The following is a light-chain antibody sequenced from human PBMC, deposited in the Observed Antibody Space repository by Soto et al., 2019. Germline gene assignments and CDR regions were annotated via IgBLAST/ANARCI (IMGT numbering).Light chain of an antibody. J-gene: IGKJ1*01. CDR2: GAS. V-gene: IGKV3-15*01. Sequence: EIVMTQSPATLSVSPGERATHSCRASQSVSGDLAWYQQKPGQAPRLLIYGASTRATGIPARFSGSGSGTEFTLTISSLQSEDFAVYYCQQYNNWPPAFGQGTKVEIK. CDR1: QSVSGD. CDR3: QQYNNWPPA.